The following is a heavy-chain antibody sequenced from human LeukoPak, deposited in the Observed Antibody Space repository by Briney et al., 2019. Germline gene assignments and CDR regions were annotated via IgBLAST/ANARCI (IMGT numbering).Heavy chain of an antibody. D-gene: IGHD3-10*01. J-gene: IGHJ5*02. CDR2: IYSGGST. V-gene: IGHV3-53*01. Sequence: PGGSLRLSCAASGFTVSSNYMSWVRQAPGKGLEWVSVIYSGGSTYYADSVKGRFTISRDNSKNTLYLQMNSLRDEDTAVYYCARDQGSGLYNWFDPWGQGTLVTVSS. CDR1: GFTVSSNY. CDR3: ARDQGSGLYNWFDP.